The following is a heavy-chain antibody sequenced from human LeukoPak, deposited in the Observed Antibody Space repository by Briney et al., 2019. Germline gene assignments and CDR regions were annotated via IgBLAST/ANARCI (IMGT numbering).Heavy chain of an antibody. J-gene: IGHJ3*02. CDR3: ARSGYPGWELSDVFDI. CDR2: IYTGGST. D-gene: IGHD1-26*01. Sequence: SETLSLTCTVSGGSISSYYWSWIRQPAGKGLEWIGRIYTGGSTNYNPSLKSRVTMSVDTFKNQFSLTLSSVTAADTAVYYCARSGYPGWELSDVFDIWGQGTMVTVSS. V-gene: IGHV4-4*07. CDR1: GGSISSYY.